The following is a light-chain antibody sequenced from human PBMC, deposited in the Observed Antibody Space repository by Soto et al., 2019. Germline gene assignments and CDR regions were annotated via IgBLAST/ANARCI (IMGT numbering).Light chain of an antibody. Sequence: QSALTQPASVSGSPGQSITISCTGTSSDVGNYNLVSWYQQHPGKAPKLMIYEDNKRPSGVSNRFSGSKSGNTASLTISGLQAEDEADYYCCSYAGSSTGVFGGGTKVTVL. CDR2: EDN. CDR1: SSDVGNYNL. V-gene: IGLV2-23*01. J-gene: IGLJ3*02. CDR3: CSYAGSSTGV.